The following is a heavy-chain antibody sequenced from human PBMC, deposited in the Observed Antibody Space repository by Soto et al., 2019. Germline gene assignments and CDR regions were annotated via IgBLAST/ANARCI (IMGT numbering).Heavy chain of an antibody. CDR2: IYTGGST. J-gene: IGHJ4*02. CDR1: GFTVSSDY. V-gene: IGHV3-53*01. D-gene: IGHD3-22*01. CDR3: ERDHSGYYADW. Sequence: PGWSLRLSCAASGFTVSSDYMTWVRQAPGKGLEWVSVIYTGGSTYYADSVKGRLTISRDNPKNTLYLQMQGLRAEDTAVYYCERDHSGYYADWWGQGSVVTGSS.